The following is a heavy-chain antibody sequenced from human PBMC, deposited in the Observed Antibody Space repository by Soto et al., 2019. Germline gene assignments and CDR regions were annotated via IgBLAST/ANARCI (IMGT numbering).Heavy chain of an antibody. CDR2: IIPIFGTA. J-gene: IGHJ4*03. V-gene: IGHV1-69*13. D-gene: IGHD3-3*01. CDR3: ARGFVFGSGTDTLDY. CDR1: GGTFSSYA. Sequence: SVKVSCTSSGGTFSSYAISWVRQAPGQGLEWMGGIIPIFGTANYAQKFQGRVTITADESTSTAYMELSSLRSEDTAVDYCARGFVFGSGTDTLDYWVNGTLATAPQ.